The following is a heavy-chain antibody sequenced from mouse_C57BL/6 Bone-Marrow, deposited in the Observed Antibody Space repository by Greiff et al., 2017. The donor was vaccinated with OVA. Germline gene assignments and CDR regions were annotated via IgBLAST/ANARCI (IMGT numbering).Heavy chain of an antibody. V-gene: IGHV8-8*01. CDR2: IWWDDDK. CDR1: GFSLSTFGMG. Sequence: QVTLKESGPGILQPSQTLSLTCSFSGFSLSTFGMGVGWIRQPSGKGLEWLAHIWWDDDKYYNPALKSRLTISKDTSKNQVFLKIANVDTADTATYYCARMADYYGSSPYWYFDVWGTGTTVTVSS. CDR3: ARMADYYGSSPYWYFDV. J-gene: IGHJ1*03. D-gene: IGHD1-1*01.